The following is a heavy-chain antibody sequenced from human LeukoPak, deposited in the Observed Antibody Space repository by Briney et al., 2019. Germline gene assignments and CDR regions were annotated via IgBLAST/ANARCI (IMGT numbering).Heavy chain of an antibody. CDR1: GFTFSSYG. V-gene: IGHV3-30*03. CDR2: ISYDGSNK. Sequence: GGSLRLSCAASGFTFSSYGMHWVRQAPGRGLEWVAVISYDGSNKYYADSVKGRFTISRDNSKNTLYLQMNSLRAEDTAVYYCARDNYYDSSGPAPWGQGTLVTVSS. D-gene: IGHD3-22*01. J-gene: IGHJ5*02. CDR3: ARDNYYDSSGPAP.